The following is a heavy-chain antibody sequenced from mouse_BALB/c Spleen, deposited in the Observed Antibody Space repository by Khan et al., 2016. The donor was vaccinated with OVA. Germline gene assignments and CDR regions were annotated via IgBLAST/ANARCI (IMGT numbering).Heavy chain of an antibody. Sequence: QVQLKESGAELVKAGASVKMSCKASGYTFTSYWMHWVKQRLGQGLEWFAETNPTNGRTYYNEKFKSKATLTVDKSYSTAYMLLSGPTFEDSAVYSCARSKKIVATYFAYWGQGTTLTVSS. J-gene: IGHJ2*01. CDR3: ARSKKIVATYFAY. V-gene: IGHV1S81*02. CDR1: GYTFTSYW. D-gene: IGHD1-1*01. CDR2: TNPTNGRT.